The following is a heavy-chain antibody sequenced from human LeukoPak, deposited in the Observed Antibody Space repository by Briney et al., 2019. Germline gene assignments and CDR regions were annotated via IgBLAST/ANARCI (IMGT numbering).Heavy chain of an antibody. CDR2: ISSSSSYI. CDR1: GFTFSSYS. Sequence: GGSLRLSCAASGFTFSSYSMNWVRQAPGKGLEWVSSISSSSSYIYYADSVKGRFTISRDNAKNSPYLQMNSLRAEDTAVYYCARGGYSYAYYGMDVWGQGTTVTVSS. J-gene: IGHJ6*02. CDR3: ARGGYSYAYYGMDV. D-gene: IGHD5-18*01. V-gene: IGHV3-21*01.